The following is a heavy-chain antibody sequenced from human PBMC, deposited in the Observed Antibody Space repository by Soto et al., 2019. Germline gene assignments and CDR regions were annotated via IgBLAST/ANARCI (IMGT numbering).Heavy chain of an antibody. CDR1: GYTFTSYG. CDR2: ISAYNGNT. CDR3: ERDPLIEGYCSGGSCHQLRFFDY. D-gene: IGHD2-15*01. V-gene: IGHV1-18*01. Sequence: QVQLVQSGAEVKKPGASVKVSCKASGYTFTSYGISWVRQAPGQGLEWMGWISAYNGNTNYAQKLQGRVTMTTDTSTSTAYMELRSLRSDDTAVYYCERDPLIEGYCSGGSCHQLRFFDYWGQGTLVTVSA. J-gene: IGHJ4*02.